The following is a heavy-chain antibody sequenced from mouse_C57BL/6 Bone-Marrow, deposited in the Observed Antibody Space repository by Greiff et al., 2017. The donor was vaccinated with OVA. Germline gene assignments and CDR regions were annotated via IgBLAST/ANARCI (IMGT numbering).Heavy chain of an antibody. CDR2: INYDGSST. V-gene: IGHV5-16*01. CDR3: ARGELRDCSMDY. D-gene: IGHD1-1*01. J-gene: IGHJ4*01. CDR1: GFTFSDYY. Sequence: EVHLVESEGGLVQPGSSMKLSCTASGFTFSDYYMAWVRQVPEKGLEWVANINYDGSSTYYLDSLKSRFIISRDNAKNILYLQMSSLKSEDTATYYCARGELRDCSMDYWGQGTSVTVSS.